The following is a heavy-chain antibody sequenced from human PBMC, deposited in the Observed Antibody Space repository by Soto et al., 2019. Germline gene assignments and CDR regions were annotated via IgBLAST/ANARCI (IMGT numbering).Heavy chain of an antibody. CDR3: ARDAGGWYELDF. J-gene: IGHJ4*02. CDR1: GYTFTSYD. V-gene: IGHV1-8*01. Sequence: QVQLVQSGAEVKKPGASVKVSCKASGYTFTSYDINWVRQATGQGLEWMGWMNPNSGNTGYAQKFQGRVTKTRNNSKSTAYMELSSLRSEDPAVYYCARDAGGWYELDFWGQGNLVTVSS. D-gene: IGHD6-19*01. CDR2: MNPNSGNT.